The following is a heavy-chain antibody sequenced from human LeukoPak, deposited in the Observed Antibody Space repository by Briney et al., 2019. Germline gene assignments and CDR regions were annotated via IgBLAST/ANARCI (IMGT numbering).Heavy chain of an antibody. J-gene: IGHJ4*02. V-gene: IGHV3-48*03. Sequence: PGGSLRLSCAASGFTFSSYEMNWVRQAPAKGLEWVSYISSSGSTIYYADSVKGRFTISRDNAKNSLYLQMKSLRAEDTAFYYNAREPYYDDFAGWGQGTMVTVSS. CDR1: GFTFSSYE. CDR2: ISSSGSTI. D-gene: IGHD4-17*01. CDR3: AREPYYDDFAG.